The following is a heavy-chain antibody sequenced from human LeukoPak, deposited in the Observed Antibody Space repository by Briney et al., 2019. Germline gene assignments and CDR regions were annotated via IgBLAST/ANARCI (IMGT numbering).Heavy chain of an antibody. J-gene: IGHJ4*02. D-gene: IGHD6-13*01. Sequence: ASVKVSCKASGYTFTGYYMHWVRQAPGQGLEWMGWINANSGGTNYAQKFQGRVTMTRDTSVNTAYMELSGLRYDDTAVYFCARTIVAAVGRDYWGQGTLVIVSS. CDR2: INANSGGT. V-gene: IGHV1-2*02. CDR1: GYTFTGYY. CDR3: ARTIVAAVGRDY.